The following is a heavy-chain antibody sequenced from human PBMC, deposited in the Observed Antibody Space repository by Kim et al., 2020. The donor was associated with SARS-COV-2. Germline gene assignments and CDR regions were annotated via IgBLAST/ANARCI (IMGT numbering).Heavy chain of an antibody. CDR3: ARLITMVRGVNAFDI. Sequence: PSLKSRVTISVDTSKNQFSLKLSSVTAADTAVYYCARLITMVRGVNAFDIWGQGTMVTVSS. D-gene: IGHD3-10*01. V-gene: IGHV4-39*01. J-gene: IGHJ3*02.